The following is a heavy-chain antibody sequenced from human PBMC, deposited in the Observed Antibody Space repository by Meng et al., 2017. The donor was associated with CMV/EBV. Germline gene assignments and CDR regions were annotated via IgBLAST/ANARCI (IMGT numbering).Heavy chain of an antibody. V-gene: IGHV3-33*06. D-gene: IGHD2-2*01. CDR1: GFTFSSYG. J-gene: IGHJ6*02. CDR3: AKDLLRYCSSTSCPFGMDV. CDR2: IWYDGSNK. Sequence: GGSLRLSCAASGFTFSSYGMHWVRQAPGKGLEWVAVIWYDGSNKYHADSVKGRFTISRDNSKNTLYLQMNSLRAEDTAVYYCAKDLLRYCSSTSCPFGMDVWGQGTTVTVSS.